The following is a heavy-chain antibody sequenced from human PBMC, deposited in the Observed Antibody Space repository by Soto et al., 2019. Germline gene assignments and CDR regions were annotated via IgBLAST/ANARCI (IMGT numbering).Heavy chain of an antibody. Sequence: GGSLRLSCAASGFTFSSYAMSWVRQAPGKGLEWVSAISGSGGSIYYADSVKGRFTISRDNSKNTLYLQMNSLRAEDTAVYYCAKVTHLRWLQYYGMDVWGQGTTVTVSS. CDR1: GFTFSSYA. V-gene: IGHV3-23*01. J-gene: IGHJ6*02. CDR2: ISGSGGSI. D-gene: IGHD5-12*01. CDR3: AKVTHLRWLQYYGMDV.